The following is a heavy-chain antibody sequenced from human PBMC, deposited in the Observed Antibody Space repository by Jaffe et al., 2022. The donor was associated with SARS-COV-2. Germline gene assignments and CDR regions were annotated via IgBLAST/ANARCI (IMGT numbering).Heavy chain of an antibody. D-gene: IGHD2-15*01. V-gene: IGHV3-23*04. Sequence: EVQLVESGGGLVQPGGSLRLSCAASGFTFSSYAMSWVRQAPGKGLEWVSAISGSADSTHYADSVKGRLTISRDKSKNTLYLQMNSLRAEDTAVYYCAKGMYCSGGSCSPYYYMDVWGKGTTVIVS. CDR3: AKGMYCSGGSCSPYYYMDV. CDR2: ISGSADST. J-gene: IGHJ6*03. CDR1: GFTFSSYA.